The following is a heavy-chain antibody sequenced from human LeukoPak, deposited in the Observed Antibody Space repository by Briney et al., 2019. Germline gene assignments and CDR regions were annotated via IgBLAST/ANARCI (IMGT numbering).Heavy chain of an antibody. CDR2: IWYDGSNK. CDR1: GFTFSRYA. J-gene: IGHJ6*04. V-gene: IGHV3-33*06. CDR3: AKDQDV. Sequence: QPGGSLRLSCGGAGFTFSRYALSWVRQAPGKGLEWVAVIWYDGSNKYYADSVKGRFTISRDNSKNTLYLQMDSLRAEDTAVYYCAKDQDVWGKGTTVTVSS.